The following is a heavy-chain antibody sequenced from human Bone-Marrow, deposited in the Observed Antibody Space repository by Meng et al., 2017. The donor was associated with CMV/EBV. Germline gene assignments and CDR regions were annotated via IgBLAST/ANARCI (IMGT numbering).Heavy chain of an antibody. V-gene: IGHV1-8*01. CDR1: GYTFTSYD. J-gene: IGHJ6*02. CDR3: ARWGKFFGVVINTGIPPTRYYGMDV. CDR2: MNPNSGNT. Sequence: ASVKVSCKASGYTFTSYDSNWVRQATGQGLEWMGWMNPNSGNTGYAQKFQGRVTMTRNTSISTAYMELSSLRSEDTAVYYCARWGKFFGVVINTGIPPTRYYGMDVWGQGTTVTVSS. D-gene: IGHD3-3*01.